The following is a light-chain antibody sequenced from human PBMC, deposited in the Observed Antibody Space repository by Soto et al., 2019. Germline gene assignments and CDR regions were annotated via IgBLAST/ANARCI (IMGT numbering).Light chain of an antibody. CDR1: QSVSSVY. V-gene: IGKV3-20*01. Sequence: EVVLTQSPGTLSLSPGERATLSCRASQSVSSVYLAWYQQRPGQAPSLLMYGASSRATGTPERFSGSGSGTDFTLTISRLEPEDFAVYYCQQYGSSPRKFGQGTKV. CDR2: GAS. J-gene: IGKJ1*01. CDR3: QQYGSSPRK.